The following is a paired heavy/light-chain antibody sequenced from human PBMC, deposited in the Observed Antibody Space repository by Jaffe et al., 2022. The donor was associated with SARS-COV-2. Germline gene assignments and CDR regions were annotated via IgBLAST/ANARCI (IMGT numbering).Light chain of an antibody. CDR3: QHLKSFPYT. J-gene: IGKJ2*01. V-gene: IGKV1-9*01. Sequence: DIQLTQSPSFLSASVGDTVTITCRASQGISSYLAWYQQKPGKAPKLLIYAASTLQSGVPSRFSGSGSGTEFTLTISSLQPEDFATYYCQHLKSFPYTFGQGTKLEIK. CDR1: QGISSY. CDR2: AAS.
Heavy chain of an antibody. CDR1: GGSISSDKFY. V-gene: IGHV4-39*01. J-gene: IGHJ4*02. Sequence: QLQLQESGPGLVKPSETLSLTCTVSGGSISSDKFYWVWVRQPPGKGLECVGSIFSAGNTFYNPSLKSRLTISADTSTNQFSLRLSSVTAADTAVYYCARLITLVRGVSIWGFDYWGQGSLVTVSS. D-gene: IGHD3-10*01. CDR3: ARLITLVRGVSIWGFDY. CDR2: IFSAGNT.